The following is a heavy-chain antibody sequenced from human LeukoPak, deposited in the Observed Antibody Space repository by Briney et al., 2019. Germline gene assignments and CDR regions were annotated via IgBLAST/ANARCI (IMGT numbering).Heavy chain of an antibody. J-gene: IGHJ3*02. CDR3: ARHWSSGWYNDAFDI. V-gene: IGHV4-39*01. D-gene: IGHD6-19*01. CDR2: IYYSGST. CDR1: GGSISSSSYY. Sequence: SETLSFTCTVSGGSISSSSYYWGWIRQPPGKGLEWIGSIYYSGSTYYSPSLKSRVTISVDTSKNQFSLKLSSVTAADTAVYYCARHWSSGWYNDAFDIWGQGTMVTVSS.